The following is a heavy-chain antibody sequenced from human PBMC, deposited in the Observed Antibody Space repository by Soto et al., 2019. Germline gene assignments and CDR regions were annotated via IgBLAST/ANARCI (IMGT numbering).Heavy chain of an antibody. CDR2: VSPYNGGI. D-gene: IGHD4-17*01. CDR3: ARDLLSWTTEAVSSVY. Sequence: QVRLVQSGTEMKRPGASVKVSCEASGYSFSSYGFNWVRQAPGQGLEWMGWVSPYNGGINYGQKFQGRLTMTTDRSTSTAYMELTSLTFDDTAVYYCARDLLSWTTEAVSSVYWGQGTPVTVSS. J-gene: IGHJ4*02. CDR1: GYSFSSYG. V-gene: IGHV1-18*04.